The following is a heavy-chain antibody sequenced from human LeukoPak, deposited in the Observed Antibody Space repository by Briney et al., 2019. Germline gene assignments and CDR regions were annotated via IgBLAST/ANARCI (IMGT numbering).Heavy chain of an antibody. V-gene: IGHV3-30*18. CDR2: ISYDGSNK. CDR3: AKVGYVQDLYYYMDV. D-gene: IGHD5-12*01. J-gene: IGHJ6*03. Sequence: PGGSLRLSCAASGFTFSSYGMHWVRQAPGKGLEWVAVISYDGSNKYYADSVKGRFTISRDNSKNTLYLQMNSLRAEDTAVYYCAKVGYVQDLYYYMDVWGKGTTVTVSS. CDR1: GFTFSSYG.